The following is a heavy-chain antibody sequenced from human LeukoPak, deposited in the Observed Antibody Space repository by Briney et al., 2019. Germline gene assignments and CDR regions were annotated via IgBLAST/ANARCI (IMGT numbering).Heavy chain of an antibody. Sequence: PSETLSLTCTVSGGSISSYFWSWIRHPPGKGLEWIVYIYYTGSTNYNPPLKSRVTMSVDTSKNQFSLNLSSVTTADTAVYFCARDRANGGSRDAFDIWGRGTMVTVSS. CDR3: ARDRANGGSRDAFDI. D-gene: IGHD7-27*01. CDR2: IYYTGST. J-gene: IGHJ3*02. CDR1: GGSISSYF. V-gene: IGHV4-59*01.